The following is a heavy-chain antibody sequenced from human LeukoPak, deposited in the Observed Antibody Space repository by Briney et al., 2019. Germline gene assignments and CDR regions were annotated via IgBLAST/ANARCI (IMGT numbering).Heavy chain of an antibody. V-gene: IGHV1-18*01. CDR2: SRAYSGDT. Sequence: ASVKGSCKASGYTFTTYAINWVRQAPGQGLEWMGWSRAYSGDTKYAQNFQGRVTMTTDTSTTTAYTELRSLRSDDTAVYYCARGTNWFDPWGQGTLVTVSS. CDR1: GYTFTTYA. CDR3: ARGTNWFDP. J-gene: IGHJ5*02.